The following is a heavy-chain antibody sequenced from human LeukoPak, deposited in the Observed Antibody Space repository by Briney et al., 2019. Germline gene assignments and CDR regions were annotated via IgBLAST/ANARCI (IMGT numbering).Heavy chain of an antibody. V-gene: IGHV3-30*02. J-gene: IGHJ4*02. D-gene: IGHD6-19*01. CDR2: IWYDGSNK. CDR3: VKGSAVAGITFDY. CDR1: GFTFSSYG. Sequence: GGSLRLSCAASGFTFSSYGMHWVRQAPGKGLEWVAVIWYDGSNKYYADSVKGRFTISRDNSKNTLYLQMSSLRAEDSAVYYCVKGSAVAGITFDYWGQGTLVTVSS.